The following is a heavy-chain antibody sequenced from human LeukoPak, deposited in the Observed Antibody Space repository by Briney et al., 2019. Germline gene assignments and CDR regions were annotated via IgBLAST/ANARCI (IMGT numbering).Heavy chain of an antibody. CDR1: RLTFSNYG. CDR2: ITGDGTTT. CDR3: AKMHGYFDY. Sequence: GGSLRLSCEASRLTFSNYGMSWVRQAPGKGLQWVSAITGDGTTTYYADSVKGRFTISRDNSKNMLYPQISRLRAEDTAVYYCAKMHGYFDYWGQGALVPVSS. J-gene: IGHJ4*02. V-gene: IGHV3-23*01.